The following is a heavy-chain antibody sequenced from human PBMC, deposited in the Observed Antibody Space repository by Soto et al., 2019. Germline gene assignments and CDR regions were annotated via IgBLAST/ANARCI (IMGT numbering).Heavy chain of an antibody. CDR1: GGSISSSRCH. J-gene: IGHJ3*02. V-gene: IGHV4-39*07. CDR3: ARDNELLWLGGVHRYAFDI. CDR2: INDSGST. D-gene: IGHD3-10*01. Sequence: SETLSLTCTVSGGSISSSRCHWGWIRQPPGKGLEWIGNINDSGSTDYNPSLKSRVTISVDTSKNQFSLKLSSVTAADTAVYYCARDNELLWLGGVHRYAFDIWGQGTMVTVSS.